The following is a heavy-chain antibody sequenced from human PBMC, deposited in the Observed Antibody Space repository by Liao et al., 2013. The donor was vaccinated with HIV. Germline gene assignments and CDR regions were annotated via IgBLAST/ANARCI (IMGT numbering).Heavy chain of an antibody. CDR3: ARGLGHFDY. J-gene: IGHJ4*02. CDR2: LFTLGAP. D-gene: IGHD3/OR15-3a*01. CDR1: GGPITNYY. Sequence: QVQLQESGPGLVKPSETLSLICNVSGGPITNYYWTWMRQAPREGTGVDWLCLFTLGAPTTIPSSRAESPFRRDTSTNQFSLNLTSVTAADTAFYYCARGLGHFDYWGRGSPGHCLL. V-gene: IGHV4-59*01.